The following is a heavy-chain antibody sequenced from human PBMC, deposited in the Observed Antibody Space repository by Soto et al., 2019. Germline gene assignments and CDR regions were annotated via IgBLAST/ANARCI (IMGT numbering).Heavy chain of an antibody. D-gene: IGHD3-22*01. CDR3: ARDMNGNYYDGSGYYLHYSYYGMDV. CDR1: GFTFSRYG. J-gene: IGHJ6*02. CDR2: IWYDGSNK. Sequence: LRLSCAASGFTFSRYGMHWVRQAPGKGLEWVAVIWYDGSNKYYTDSVKGRFTVSRENSKNTLYLQMNSLRAEDTAVDYCARDMNGNYYDGSGYYLHYSYYGMDVWGQGTTVTVPS. V-gene: IGHV3-33*01.